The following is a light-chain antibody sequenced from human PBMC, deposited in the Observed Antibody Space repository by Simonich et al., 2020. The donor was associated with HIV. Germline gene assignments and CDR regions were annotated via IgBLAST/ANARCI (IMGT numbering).Light chain of an antibody. J-gene: IGKJ3*01. CDR3: QQYNNWPSPFT. Sequence: EIVMTQSPATLSVSPGERATRSCRVSKSVAGNLAWYPQKPGQAPRLLIYAASSRATGIPARFSGSGFGTEFTLTISSMQSEDFAVYYCQQYNNWPSPFTFGPGTKVDIK. V-gene: IGKV3-15*01. CDR1: KSVAGN. CDR2: AAS.